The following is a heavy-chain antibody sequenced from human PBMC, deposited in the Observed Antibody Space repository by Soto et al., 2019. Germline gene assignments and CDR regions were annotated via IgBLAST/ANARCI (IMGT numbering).Heavy chain of an antibody. V-gene: IGHV1-18*01. CDR3: ARDPSPDSPGYMDV. J-gene: IGHJ6*03. CDR1: GYTFTSHG. CDR2: VSTFYGNT. Sequence: QVPLVQSGAEVKKPGASVKVSCKASGYTFTSHGINWVRQATGEGLEWLGWVSTFYGNTNYARKVQGRVTMTTDTSTGTAYMDLRSLGSDDTAVYYCARDPSPDSPGYMDVWGQGTTVTVS. D-gene: IGHD2-21*01.